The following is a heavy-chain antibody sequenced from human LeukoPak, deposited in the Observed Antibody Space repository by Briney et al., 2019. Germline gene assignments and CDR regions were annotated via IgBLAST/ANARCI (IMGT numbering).Heavy chain of an antibody. V-gene: IGHV3-23*01. Sequence: GGSLRLSCAASGFTFSSHATSWVRQAPGKGLEWVSAISGSGGSTYYADSVKGRFTISRDNSKNTLYLQMNSLRAEDTAVYYCAKLSYSSSSRDYWGQGTLVTVSS. CDR1: GFTFSSHA. CDR3: AKLSYSSSSRDY. J-gene: IGHJ4*02. D-gene: IGHD6-6*01. CDR2: ISGSGGST.